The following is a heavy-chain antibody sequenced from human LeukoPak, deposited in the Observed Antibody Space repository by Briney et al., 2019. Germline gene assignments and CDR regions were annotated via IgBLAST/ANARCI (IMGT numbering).Heavy chain of an antibody. CDR1: GGSISSGDYY. CDR3: ARALGSSWRLNWFDP. V-gene: IGHV4-30-4*01. J-gene: IGHJ5*02. D-gene: IGHD6-13*01. Sequence: SQTLSLTCTVSGGSISSGDYYWGWIRQPPGKGLEWIGYIYYSGSTYYNPSLKSRVTISVDTSKNQFSLKLSSVTAADTAVYYCARALGSSWRLNWFDPWGQGTLVTVSS. CDR2: IYYSGST.